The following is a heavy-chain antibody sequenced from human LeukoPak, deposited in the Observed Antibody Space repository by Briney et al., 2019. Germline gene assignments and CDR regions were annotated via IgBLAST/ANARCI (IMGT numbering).Heavy chain of an antibody. Sequence: SETLSLTCAVSGGSISSSNWWSWVRQPPGEGLEWIGEIYHSGSTNYNPSLKSRVTISVDKSKNQFSLKLSSVTAADTAVYYCARDPYTAYAFDIWGQGTMVTVPS. J-gene: IGHJ3*02. V-gene: IGHV4-4*02. CDR3: ARDPYTAYAFDI. CDR1: GGSISSSNW. CDR2: IYHSGST. D-gene: IGHD5-18*01.